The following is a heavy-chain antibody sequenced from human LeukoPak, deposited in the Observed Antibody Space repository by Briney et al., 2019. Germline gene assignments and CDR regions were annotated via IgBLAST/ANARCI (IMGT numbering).Heavy chain of an antibody. Sequence: ASVKVSCKASGYTFTTLDINWVRQATGQGLEWMGWMNPNSGITAYAQKFQGRVTVTRSTSISTAYMELTSLTSEDTAVYYCARGVAAGYDYWGQGTLVTVSS. J-gene: IGHJ4*02. V-gene: IGHV1-8*01. CDR3: ARGVAAGYDY. CDR2: MNPNSGIT. D-gene: IGHD3-9*01. CDR1: GYTFTTLD.